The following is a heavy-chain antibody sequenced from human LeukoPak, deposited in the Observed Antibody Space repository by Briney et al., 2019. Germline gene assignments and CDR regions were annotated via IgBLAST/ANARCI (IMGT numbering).Heavy chain of an antibody. CDR1: GYTFTGYY. Sequence: ASVKVSCEASGYTFTGYYMHWVRQAPGQGLEWMGWINPNSGGTNYAQKFQGRVTMTRDTSISTAYMELSRLRSDDTAVYYCARVLRYYDSTGHYPMGYWGQGTLVTVSS. D-gene: IGHD3-22*01. CDR2: INPNSGGT. V-gene: IGHV1-2*02. CDR3: ARVLRYYDSTGHYPMGY. J-gene: IGHJ4*02.